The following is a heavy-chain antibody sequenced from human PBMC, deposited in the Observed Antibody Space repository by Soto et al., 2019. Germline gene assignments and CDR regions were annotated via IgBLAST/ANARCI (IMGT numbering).Heavy chain of an antibody. CDR3: ARQRTGALSWFDP. V-gene: IGHV4-39*01. CDR2: ISYSGST. D-gene: IGHD2-8*02. Sequence: SETLYLTCTVSGDTIRSSNYDWGWIRQPPGKGLEWIGSISYSGSTYYNPSLKSRVTISVDTSKNQFSLKLSSVTAADTAVYYCARQRTGALSWFDPWGQGTLVTVS. J-gene: IGHJ5*02. CDR1: GDTIRSSNYD.